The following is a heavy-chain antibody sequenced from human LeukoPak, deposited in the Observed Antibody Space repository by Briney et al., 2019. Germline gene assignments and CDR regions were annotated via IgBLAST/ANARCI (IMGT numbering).Heavy chain of an antibody. CDR3: ARVGYSGYDYDY. D-gene: IGHD5-12*01. J-gene: IGHJ4*02. CDR1: GFTSSRHA. Sequence: QAGGSLRLSCAASGFTSSRHAMSWVRQAPGKGLEWVSVISGSGDSTYYADSVEGRCTISRDNSKDALYLQMNSLRAEDTAVYYCARVGYSGYDYDYWGQGTLVTVSS. CDR2: ISGSGDST. V-gene: IGHV3-23*01.